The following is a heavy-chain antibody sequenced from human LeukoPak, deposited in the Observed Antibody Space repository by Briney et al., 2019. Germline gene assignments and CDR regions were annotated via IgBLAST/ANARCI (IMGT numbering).Heavy chain of an antibody. CDR2: ISAYNGNT. V-gene: IGHV1-18*01. D-gene: IGHD3-22*01. Sequence: GASVKVSCKASGYTFTSYGISWVRQAPGQGLEWMGWISAYNGNTNYAQKFQGRVTITADESTSTAYMELSSLRSEDTAVYYCATIVYDSSGYLDYWGQGTLVTVSS. J-gene: IGHJ4*02. CDR3: ATIVYDSSGYLDY. CDR1: GYTFTSYG.